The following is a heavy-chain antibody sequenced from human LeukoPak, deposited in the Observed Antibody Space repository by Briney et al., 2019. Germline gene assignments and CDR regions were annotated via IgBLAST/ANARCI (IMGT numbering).Heavy chain of an antibody. V-gene: IGHV3-23*01. Sequence: GGSLRLSCAASGFTFSNAWMSWIRQAPGKGLEWVSSISRSGGTKYHADSVKGRFTISRDNSENTLDLQMNSLRVDDTALYYCAKTLLPVTATGGWFDPWGQGTLVTVSS. CDR3: AKTLLPVTATGGWFDP. CDR1: GFTFSNAW. D-gene: IGHD2-21*02. CDR2: ISRSGGTK. J-gene: IGHJ5*02.